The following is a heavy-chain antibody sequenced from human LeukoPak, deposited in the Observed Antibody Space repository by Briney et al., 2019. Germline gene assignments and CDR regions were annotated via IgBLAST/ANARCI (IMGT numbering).Heavy chain of an antibody. J-gene: IGHJ5*02. V-gene: IGHV3-48*03. CDR1: GFTFSSYE. Sequence: PGGSLRLSCAASGFTFSSYEMNWVRQAPGKGLEWVSYISSSGSTIYYADSVKGRFTISRDNAKNSLYLQMNSLRAEDTAVYYCARDYYDSSGYYLGWFDPWGQGTLVTVSS. CDR3: ARDYYDSSGYYLGWFDP. D-gene: IGHD3-22*01. CDR2: ISSSGSTI.